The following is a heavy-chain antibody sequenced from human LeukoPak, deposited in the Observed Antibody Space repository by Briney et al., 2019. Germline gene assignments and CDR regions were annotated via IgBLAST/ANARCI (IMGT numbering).Heavy chain of an antibody. D-gene: IGHD3-3*01. CDR2: IYYSGST. V-gene: IGHV4-59*01. Sequence: SETLSLTCTVSGGSISSYYWSWIRQPPGKGLEWIGYIYYSGSTNYNPSLKSRITISVDTSKNQFSLKLSSVTAADTAVYYCARLGFLEWFDYYMDVWGKGTTVTVSS. CDR1: GGSISSYY. J-gene: IGHJ6*03. CDR3: ARLGFLEWFDYYMDV.